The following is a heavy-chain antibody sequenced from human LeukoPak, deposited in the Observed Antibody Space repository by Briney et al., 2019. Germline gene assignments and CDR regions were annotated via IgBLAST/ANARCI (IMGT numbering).Heavy chain of an antibody. D-gene: IGHD3-9*01. Sequence: SETLSLTCTVSGGSISSYYWSWIRQPPGKGLEWIGYIYYSGSTNYNPSLKSRVTMSVDTSKNQFSLKLSSVTAADTAVYYCARGLRYFDWLPYGMDVWGQGTTVTVSS. J-gene: IGHJ6*02. V-gene: IGHV4-59*12. CDR3: ARGLRYFDWLPYGMDV. CDR2: IYYSGST. CDR1: GGSISSYY.